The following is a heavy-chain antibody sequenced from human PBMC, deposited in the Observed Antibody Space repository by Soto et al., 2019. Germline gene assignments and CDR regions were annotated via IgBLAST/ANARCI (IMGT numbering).Heavy chain of an antibody. CDR1: GFTFSSYW. CDR2: IKQDGSEK. V-gene: IGHV3-7*01. D-gene: IGHD2-2*01. J-gene: IGHJ6*03. Sequence: GGSLRLSCAASGFTFSSYWMSWVRQAPGKGLEWVANIKQDGSEKYYVDSVKGRFTISRDNAKNSLYLQMNSLRAEDTAVYYCARDRGPAAMPHWGYYYMDVWGKGTTVTVSS. CDR3: ARDRGPAAMPHWGYYYMDV.